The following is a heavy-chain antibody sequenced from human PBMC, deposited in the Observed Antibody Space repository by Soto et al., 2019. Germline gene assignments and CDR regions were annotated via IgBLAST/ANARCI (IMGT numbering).Heavy chain of an antibody. CDR1: GVTCITYS. V-gene: IGHV3-23*01. J-gene: IGHJ4*02. CDR2: IIQDGTT. CDR3: AKDLRPDGVWDFDS. Sequence: GGSLRLSCAASGVTCITYSMVWVRQAPGRGPEWVSGIIQDGTTYYADSVKGRFTISRDNSWNTVYLQMANLRGEDTALYYCAKDLRPDGVWDFDSWGQGTLVTVSS. D-gene: IGHD4-17*01.